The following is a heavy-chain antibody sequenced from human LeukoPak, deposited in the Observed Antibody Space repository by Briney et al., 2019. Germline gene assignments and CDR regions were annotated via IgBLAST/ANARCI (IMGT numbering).Heavy chain of an antibody. V-gene: IGHV4-59*01. CDR1: GGSISSYY. CDR2: IYYSGST. Sequence: SETLSLTCTVSGGSISSYYWSWIRQPPGKGLEWIGYIYYSGSTNYNPSLKSRVTTSVDTSKNQFSLKLSSVTAADTAVYYCARVSRMGADYWGQGTLVTVSS. D-gene: IGHD1-26*01. J-gene: IGHJ4*02. CDR3: ARVSRMGADY.